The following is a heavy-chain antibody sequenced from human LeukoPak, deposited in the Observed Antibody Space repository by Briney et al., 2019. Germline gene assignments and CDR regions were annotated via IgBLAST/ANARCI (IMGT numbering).Heavy chain of an antibody. J-gene: IGHJ4*02. CDR3: ARDGRSGSYYGYFDY. CDR2: IYYSGST. V-gene: IGHV4-31*11. Sequence: PSETLSLTCAVYGGSFSGYYWSWIRQHPGKGLEWIGYIYYSGSTYYNPSLKSRVTISIDTSKNQFSLKLSSVTAADTAVYYCARDGRSGSYYGYFDYWGQGTLVTVSS. D-gene: IGHD3-10*01. CDR1: GGSFSGYY.